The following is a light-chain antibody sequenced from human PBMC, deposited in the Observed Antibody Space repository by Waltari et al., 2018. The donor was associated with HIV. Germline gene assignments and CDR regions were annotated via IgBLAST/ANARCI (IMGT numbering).Light chain of an antibody. CDR2: GAS. V-gene: IGKV3-20*01. CDR3: QQYGSSRWT. Sequence: SGRASQDVSSSYLAWYQQTRGQAPRLLIYGASSRATGIPDRLRGSGSGTDFTLTISRLEPEDFAVDYCQQYGSSRWTFCQGTKVEIK. CDR1: QDVSSSY. J-gene: IGKJ1*01.